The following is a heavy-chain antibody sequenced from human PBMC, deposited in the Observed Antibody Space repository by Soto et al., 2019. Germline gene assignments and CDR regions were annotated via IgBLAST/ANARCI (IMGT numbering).Heavy chain of an antibody. CDR1: GGSISSSIYY. Sequence: ASETLSLTCTVSGGSISSSIYYWGWIRQPPGKGLEWIGSIYYSGSTYYNPSLKSRVTISVDTSKNQFSLKLSSVTAADTAVYYCARRGEAGLAEYFQHWGQGTLVTVSS. CDR3: ARRGEAGLAEYFQH. J-gene: IGHJ1*01. V-gene: IGHV4-39*01. CDR2: IYYSGST. D-gene: IGHD3-16*01.